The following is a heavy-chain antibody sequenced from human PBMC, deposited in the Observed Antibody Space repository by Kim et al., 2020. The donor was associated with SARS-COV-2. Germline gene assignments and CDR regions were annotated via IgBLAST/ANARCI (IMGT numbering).Heavy chain of an antibody. Sequence: GESLKISCKGSGYSFTSYWIGWVRQMPGKGLEWMGIISPGDSDTRYSPSFQGQVTISADKSISTAYLQWSSLKASDTAMYYCARMGFGSAAAGTLDYWGQGTLVTVSS. CDR3: ARMGFGSAAAGTLDY. V-gene: IGHV5-51*01. CDR2: ISPGDSDT. D-gene: IGHD6-13*01. CDR1: GYSFTSYW. J-gene: IGHJ4*02.